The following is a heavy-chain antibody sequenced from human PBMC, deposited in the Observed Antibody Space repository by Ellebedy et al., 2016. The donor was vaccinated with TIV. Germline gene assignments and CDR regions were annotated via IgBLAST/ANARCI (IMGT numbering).Heavy chain of an antibody. J-gene: IGHJ4*02. V-gene: IGHV3-7*01. CDR2: IKQDGSEK. D-gene: IGHD2-15*01. Sequence: GGSLRLXCAASGFTFSSYWMSWVRQAPGKGLEWVANIKQDGSEKYYVASVTGRFTISRDNAKKSLYLQMNSLRAEGTDTAVYYCVRDKMVDATTGSKFDYWGQGTLVTVSS. CDR3: VRDKMVDATTGSKFDY. CDR1: GFTFSSYW.